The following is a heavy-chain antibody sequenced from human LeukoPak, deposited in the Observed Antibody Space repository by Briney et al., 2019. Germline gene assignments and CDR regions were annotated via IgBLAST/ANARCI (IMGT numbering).Heavy chain of an antibody. V-gene: IGHV4-39*07. Sequence: SETLSLTCTVSGGPISSSSYYWGWIRQPPGKGLEWIGSIYYSGSTYYNPSLKSRVTISVDTSKNQFSLKLSSVTAADTAVYYCARVGPPQFYFDYWGQGTLVTVSS. CDR3: ARVGPPQFYFDY. CDR1: GGPISSSSYY. CDR2: IYYSGST. J-gene: IGHJ4*02.